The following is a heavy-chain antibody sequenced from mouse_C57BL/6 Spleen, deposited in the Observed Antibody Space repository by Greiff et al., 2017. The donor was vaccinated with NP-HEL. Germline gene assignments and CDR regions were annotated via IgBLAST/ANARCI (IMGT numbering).Heavy chain of an antibody. Sequence: VKLQQSGPELVKPGASVKISCKASGYAFSSSWMNWVKQRPGKGLEWIGRIYPGDGDTNYNGKFKGKATLTADKSSSTAYMQLSSLTSEDSAVYFCASPYDYYAMDYWGQGTSVTVSS. CDR2: IYPGDGDT. CDR3: ASPYDYYAMDY. CDR1: GYAFSSSW. V-gene: IGHV1-82*01. J-gene: IGHJ4*01.